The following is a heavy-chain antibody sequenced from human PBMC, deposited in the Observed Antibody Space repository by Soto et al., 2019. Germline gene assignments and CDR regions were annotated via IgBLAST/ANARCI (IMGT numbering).Heavy chain of an antibody. V-gene: IGHV3-33*01. CDR3: ARDYTPRGMVRGVILLPYGMDV. D-gene: IGHD3-10*01. CDR1: GFTFSSYG. CDR2: IWYDGSNK. Sequence: GGSLRLSCAASGFTFSSYGMHWVRQAPGKGLEWVAVIWYDGSNKYYADSVKGRFTISRDNSKNTLYLKMNSLRAEDTAVYYCARDYTPRGMVRGVILLPYGMDVWGQGTTVTVSS. J-gene: IGHJ6*02.